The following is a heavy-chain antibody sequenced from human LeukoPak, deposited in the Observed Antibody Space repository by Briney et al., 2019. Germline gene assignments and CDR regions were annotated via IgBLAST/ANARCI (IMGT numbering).Heavy chain of an antibody. J-gene: IGHJ6*03. CDR3: ARYSYSASGVYYYYYIDV. V-gene: IGHV4-39*01. Sequence: PSETLSLTCTVSGGSISSSSYYWGWIRQPPGKGLEWIGSIYYSGSTYYNPSLKSRVTISVDTSKSQFSLKLSSVTAADTAVYYCARYSYSASGVYYYYYIDVWGKGTTVTVSS. CDR2: IYYSGST. D-gene: IGHD3-10*01. CDR1: GGSISSSSYY.